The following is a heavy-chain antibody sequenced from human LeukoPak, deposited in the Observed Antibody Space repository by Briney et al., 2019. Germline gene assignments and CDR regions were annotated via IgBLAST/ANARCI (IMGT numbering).Heavy chain of an antibody. D-gene: IGHD6-13*01. Sequence: PGGSLRLSCAASGFTFSDYYMSWIRQAPGKGLEWVSYISSSGSTIYCADSVKGRFTISRDNAKNSLYLQMNSLRAEDTAVYYCAKGYSSSWYVIDYWGQGTLVTVSS. CDR2: ISSSGSTI. V-gene: IGHV3-11*04. CDR3: AKGYSSSWYVIDY. J-gene: IGHJ4*02. CDR1: GFTFSDYY.